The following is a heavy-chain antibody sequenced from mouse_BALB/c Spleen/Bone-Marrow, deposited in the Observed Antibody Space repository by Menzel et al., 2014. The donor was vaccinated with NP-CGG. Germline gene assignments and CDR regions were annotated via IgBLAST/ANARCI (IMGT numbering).Heavy chain of an antibody. CDR1: GFTFTDYY. CDR3: ARDYGNYVRFAY. D-gene: IGHD2-1*01. V-gene: IGHV7-3*02. Sequence: EVMLVESGGGLVQPGGSLRLSCATSGFTFTDYYMSWVRQPPGKALEWLGFIRNKANGYTTEYSASVKGRFTISRDNSQSILYLQMNTLRAEDSATYYCARDYGNYVRFAYWGQGTLVTVPA. J-gene: IGHJ3*01. CDR2: IRNKANGYTT.